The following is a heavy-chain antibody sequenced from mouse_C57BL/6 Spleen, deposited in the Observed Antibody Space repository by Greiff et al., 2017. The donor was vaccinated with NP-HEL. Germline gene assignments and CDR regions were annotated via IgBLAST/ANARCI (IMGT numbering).Heavy chain of an antibody. CDR3: SSWLGAMDY. J-gene: IGHJ4*01. CDR1: GYTFTDYY. V-gene: IGHV1-26*01. CDR2: INPNNGGT. Sequence: EVQLQQSGPELVKPGASVKISCKASGYTFTDYYMNWVKQSHGKSLEWIGDINPNNGGTSYNQKFKGKATLTVDKYSSTAYMELRSLTSEDSAVYYWSSWLGAMDYWGQGTSVTVSS. D-gene: IGHD2-2*01.